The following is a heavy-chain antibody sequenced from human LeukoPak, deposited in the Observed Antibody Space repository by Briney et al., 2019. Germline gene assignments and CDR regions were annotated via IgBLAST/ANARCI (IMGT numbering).Heavy chain of an antibody. V-gene: IGHV4-34*01. Sequence: PSETLSLTCAVYGGSFSGYYWSWIRQPPGKGLEWIGEIDHSGSTNYNPSLKSRVTISVDTSKNQFSLKLSSVTAADTAVYYCARAGAWFGELPSWGQGTLVTVSS. J-gene: IGHJ4*02. D-gene: IGHD3-10*01. CDR2: IDHSGST. CDR3: ARAGAWFGELPS. CDR1: GGSFSGYY.